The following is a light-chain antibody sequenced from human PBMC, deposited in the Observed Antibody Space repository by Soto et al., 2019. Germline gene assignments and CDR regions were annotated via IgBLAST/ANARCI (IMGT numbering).Light chain of an antibody. CDR3: SSYRSSSTLHVV. V-gene: IGLV2-14*01. Sequence: QSVLTQPASVSGSPGQSITISCTGTSSDVGGYNYVSWYQQHPGKAPKLMIFDVTSRPSGVSNRFSASKSGNTASLTISGLQAEDEADYYCSSYRSSSTLHVVFGGGTKLTVL. J-gene: IGLJ2*01. CDR2: DVT. CDR1: SSDVGGYNY.